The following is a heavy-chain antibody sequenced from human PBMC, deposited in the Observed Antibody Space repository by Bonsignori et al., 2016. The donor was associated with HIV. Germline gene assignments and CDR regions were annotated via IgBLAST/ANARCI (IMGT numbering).Heavy chain of an antibody. CDR3: ARGGSSLAPLDYYYYMDV. Sequence: ASVKVSCKASGYTFTGYYMHWVRQAPGQGLEWMGWINPNSGGTNYAQKFQGRVTMTRDTSISTAYMELSRLRSDDTAVYYCARGGSSLAPLDYYYYMDVWGKGTTVTVSS. CDR1: GYTFTGYY. D-gene: IGHD6-13*01. V-gene: IGHV1-2*02. J-gene: IGHJ6*03. CDR2: INPNSGGT.